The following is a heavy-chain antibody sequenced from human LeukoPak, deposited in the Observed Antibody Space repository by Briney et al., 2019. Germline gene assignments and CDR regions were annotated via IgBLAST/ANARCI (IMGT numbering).Heavy chain of an antibody. Sequence: PGGSLRLSCAASGFTFSSYGMHWVRQAPGKGLEWVAVIWYDGSNKYYADSVKGRFTISRDNSKNTLYLQMNSLRAEDTAMYYCARDGYYYDSSGYYFDYWGQGTLVTVSS. CDR3: ARDGYYYDSSGYYFDY. J-gene: IGHJ4*02. CDR2: IWYDGSNK. D-gene: IGHD3-22*01. V-gene: IGHV3-33*01. CDR1: GFTFSSYG.